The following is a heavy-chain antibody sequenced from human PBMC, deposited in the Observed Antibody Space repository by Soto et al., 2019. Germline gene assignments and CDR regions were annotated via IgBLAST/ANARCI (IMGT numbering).Heavy chain of an antibody. CDR2: IRPFFGTA. CDR3: ARGHEFGGNSDDVDG. CDR1: GGSFRREA. J-gene: IGHJ3*01. D-gene: IGHD2-15*01. Sequence: QVQLVQSGAELKKAWSSVKVSCKASGGSFRREAINWLRQAPGQGPEWMGNIRPFFGTADYAQKFQGRVTDPADMPTTPVYLQLTGLSVEDTAGYYCARGHEFGGNSDDVDGWGQATTVIVSS. V-gene: IGHV1-69*14.